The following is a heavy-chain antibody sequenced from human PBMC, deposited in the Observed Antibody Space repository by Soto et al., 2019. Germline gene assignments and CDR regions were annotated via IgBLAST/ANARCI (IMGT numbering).Heavy chain of an antibody. CDR2: INPSGGST. CDR3: ARGMGSGWYGYYYYMDV. V-gene: IGHV1-46*01. J-gene: IGHJ6*03. CDR1: GYTFTSYY. Sequence: GASVKVSCKASGYTFTSYYMHWVRQAPGQGLEWMGIINPSGGSTSYAQKFQGRVTMTRNTSISTAYMELSSLRSEDTAVYYCARGMGSGWYGYYYYMDVWGKGTTVTVSS. D-gene: IGHD6-19*01.